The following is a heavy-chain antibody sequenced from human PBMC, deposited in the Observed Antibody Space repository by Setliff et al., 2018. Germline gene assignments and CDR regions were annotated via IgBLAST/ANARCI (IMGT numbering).Heavy chain of an antibody. D-gene: IGHD2-15*01. J-gene: IGHJ6*03. CDR2: XXXXXXX. CDR1: GGSISSSSYY. V-gene: IGHV4-39*01. CDR3: AAPRLLPQYYYYYYMDV. Sequence: SETLSLTCTVSGGSISSSSYYWGWIRQPPGKGLEWIGXXXXXXXXXXXPXLKRXXPISVDTSKNQFSLKLSSVTAADTAVYYCAAPRLLPQYYYYYYMDVWGKGTTVTVSS.